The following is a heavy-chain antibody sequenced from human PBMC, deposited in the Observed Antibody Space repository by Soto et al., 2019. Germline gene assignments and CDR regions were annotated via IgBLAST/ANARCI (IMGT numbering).Heavy chain of an antibody. CDR3: ARYDFGTFDY. Sequence: AETLSLTCAVSGDSISSSFWWSWVRQPPGKGLEWIGEIYHTESTVYNPSLKSRVTISVDKSKNQFSLNLDSVTAADTAVYYCARYDFGTFDYWGRGIPVPVYS. D-gene: IGHD4-17*01. J-gene: IGHJ4*02. V-gene: IGHV4-4*02. CDR2: IYHTEST. CDR1: GDSISSSFW.